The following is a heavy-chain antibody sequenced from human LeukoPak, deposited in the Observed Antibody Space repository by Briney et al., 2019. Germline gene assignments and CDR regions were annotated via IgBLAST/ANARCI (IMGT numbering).Heavy chain of an antibody. D-gene: IGHD1-26*01. CDR2: INHSGST. CDR3: VRDVGGSGWFDS. J-gene: IGHJ5*01. CDR1: GGSFSGYY. Sequence: SETLSLTCAVYGGSFSGYYWSWIRQPPGKGLEWIGEINHSGSTNYNPSLKSRVTMSVDTSTKQFSLRLSSVTAADTAVYYCVRDVGGSGWFDSWGQGTLVTVSS. V-gene: IGHV4-34*01.